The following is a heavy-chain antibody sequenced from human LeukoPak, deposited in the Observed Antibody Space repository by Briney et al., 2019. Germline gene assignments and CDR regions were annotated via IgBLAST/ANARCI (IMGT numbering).Heavy chain of an antibody. Sequence: GGSLRLSCAASGFTFSSYTMSRVRQAPGEGLERLSAINNRGSSTYYAGSVKDRFTISRDNSENTLYLQTNSLTVDDTAVYFCAKERQTGDYFTSDYWGQGTLVTVSS. CDR3: AKERQTGDYFTSDY. D-gene: IGHD4-17*01. V-gene: IGHV3-23*01. CDR1: GFTFSSYT. J-gene: IGHJ4*02. CDR2: INNRGSST.